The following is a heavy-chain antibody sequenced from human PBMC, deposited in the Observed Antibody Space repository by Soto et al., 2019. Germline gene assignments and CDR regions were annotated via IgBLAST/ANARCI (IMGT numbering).Heavy chain of an antibody. V-gene: IGHV4-59*03. CDR1: GGSITGYY. CDR2: IYHSGAT. J-gene: IGHJ6*02. Sequence: SETLSLTCTVSGGSITGYYWSWIRQPPGKGLEFIGYIYHSGATEYTPSLKSRVTISVDKSENQFSLQMRSVSAADTAMYFCARLGLTGPPVPYHHYRLDVWGQGATVTVSS. CDR3: ARLGLTGPPVPYHHYRLDV. D-gene: IGHD3-9*01.